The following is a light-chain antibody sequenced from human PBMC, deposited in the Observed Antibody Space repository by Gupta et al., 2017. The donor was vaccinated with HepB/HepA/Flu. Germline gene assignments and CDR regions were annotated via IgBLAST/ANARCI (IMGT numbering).Light chain of an antibody. CDR3: QVWDSSTVV. CDR2: QDN. CDR1: KLGDKY. V-gene: IGLV3-1*01. Sequence: SQPTQPPSVSAAPGPTASITCSGDKLGDKYACWYQQKPRQSPVLVIYQDNKRPSGIPERFSGSSSGNTATLTISGTQTTDEADYYCQVWDSSTVVFGGGTKLTVL. J-gene: IGLJ2*01.